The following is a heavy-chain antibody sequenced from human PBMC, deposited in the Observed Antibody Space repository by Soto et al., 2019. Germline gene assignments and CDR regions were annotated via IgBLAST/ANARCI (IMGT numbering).Heavy chain of an antibody. CDR2: TNGNLGTD. CDR3: ARRDSHGYFRYFDN. Sequence: QVQLVQSGAEVKRPGSSVKVSCKASGGTFSSYPISWVRQAPGQGLEWMGGTNGNLGTDNYAQKFRGRLTITTDISTTTAYMEVSRLTSEDTAVYYCARRDSHGYFRYFDNWGQGTLVTVSS. V-gene: IGHV1-69*06. CDR1: GGTFSSYP. J-gene: IGHJ4*02. D-gene: IGHD4-17*01.